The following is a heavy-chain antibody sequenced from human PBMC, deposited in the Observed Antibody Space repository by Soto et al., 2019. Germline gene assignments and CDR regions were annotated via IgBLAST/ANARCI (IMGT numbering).Heavy chain of an antibody. J-gene: IGHJ4*02. V-gene: IGHV1-69*01. Sequence: QVQLVQSGAEVKKPGSSVKVSCKASGGTFSSYAISWVRQAPGQGLEWMGGIIPIFGTANYAQKFQGRVTITADESTSTAYMEPSSLRSEDTAVYYCARVGVRIAARPGYYFDYWGQGTLVTVSS. CDR3: ARVGVRIAARPGYYFDY. CDR2: IIPIFGTA. D-gene: IGHD6-6*01. CDR1: GGTFSSYA.